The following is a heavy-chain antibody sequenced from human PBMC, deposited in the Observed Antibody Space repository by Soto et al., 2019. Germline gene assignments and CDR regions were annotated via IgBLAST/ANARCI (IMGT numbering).Heavy chain of an antibody. Sequence: QAQLVQSGAEVKKPGASVTISCKASGYTFTSKSLIWVRQAPGHGLEWLGWISHYNGKTEYANQVQGRVTMTRDTSTSTAYMELRSLRSDDTAVYYCAGDRYSGNCCDTFDIWGQGTMVTVSS. V-gene: IGHV1-18*01. J-gene: IGHJ3*02. D-gene: IGHD5-12*01. CDR3: AGDRYSGNCCDTFDI. CDR1: GYTFTSKS. CDR2: ISHYNGKT.